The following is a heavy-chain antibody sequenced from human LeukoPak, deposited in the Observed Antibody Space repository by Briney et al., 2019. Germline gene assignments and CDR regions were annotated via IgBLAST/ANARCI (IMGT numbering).Heavy chain of an antibody. CDR1: GFPFSKSW. CDR3: AEGNSLDV. Sequence: GGSLRLSCAVSGFPFSKSWMYWVRQAPGKGLEGVANIKSDGSRTSYGDSVKGRFIISRDNAMNSLYLQMNSLRVEDTAVYFCAEGNSLDVWGKGTAVTVSS. D-gene: IGHD1/OR15-1a*01. J-gene: IGHJ6*04. CDR2: IKSDGSRT. V-gene: IGHV3-7*03.